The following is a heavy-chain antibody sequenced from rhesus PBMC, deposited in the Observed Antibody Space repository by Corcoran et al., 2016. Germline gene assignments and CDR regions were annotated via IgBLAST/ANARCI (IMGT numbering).Heavy chain of an antibody. CDR2: ISSSGGIT. CDR3: ARAAYCSRGVCYADY. Sequence: QVQLQESGPGPVKPSETLSLTCAVSGYSIRSGYYLGGIRQPPGKGLDDIGLISSSGGITHLNPSLKSRVTLSKDTSKNQFSLKLTSVTAADTAVYYCARAAYCSRGVCYADYWGQGVLVTVSS. V-gene: IGHV4-99*02. D-gene: IGHD2-39*01. J-gene: IGHJ4*01. CDR1: GYSIRSGYY.